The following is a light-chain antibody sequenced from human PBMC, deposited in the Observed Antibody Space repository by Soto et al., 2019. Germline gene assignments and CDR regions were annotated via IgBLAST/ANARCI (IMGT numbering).Light chain of an antibody. Sequence: QSVLTQPPSASGAPGQRVTFSCSGSGSNIGSNTVNWYQQVPGAAPKLLIYFNDQRPSGVPDRFSGSKSGTSASLAISGLQPDDEADYPCSAWDDSLSGPVFGGGTKLTVL. J-gene: IGLJ3*02. V-gene: IGLV1-44*01. CDR1: GSNIGSNT. CDR3: SAWDDSLSGPV. CDR2: FND.